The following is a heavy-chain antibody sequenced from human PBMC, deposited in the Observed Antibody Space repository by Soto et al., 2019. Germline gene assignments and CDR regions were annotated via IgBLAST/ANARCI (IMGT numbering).Heavy chain of an antibody. CDR3: AKGHSLGWYYFDY. CDR1: GFALSSYG. V-gene: IGHV3-30*18. D-gene: IGHD6-19*01. CDR2: ISYDGNNK. Sequence: QVQLVESGGGVVQPGRSLRLSCAASGFALSSYGMHWVRQAPGKGLEWVAVISYDGNNKYYVDSVKGRFTISRDSSSNIVYLLMNSLRAEDTAVYYCAKGHSLGWYYFDYWGQGTLVTVSS. J-gene: IGHJ4*02.